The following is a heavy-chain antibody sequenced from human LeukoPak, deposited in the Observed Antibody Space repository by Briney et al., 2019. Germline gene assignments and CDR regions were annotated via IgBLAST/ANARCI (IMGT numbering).Heavy chain of an antibody. D-gene: IGHD4-17*01. CDR1: GGTFSSYA. V-gene: IGHV1-69*04. CDR2: IIPIPGIA. Sequence: SVKVSCKASGGTFSSYAISWVRQAPGQGLEWMGRIIPIPGIANYAQKFQGRVTITADKSTSTAYMELSSLRSEDTAVYYCASPIPYGDYSRFDYWGQGTLVTVSS. CDR3: ASPIPYGDYSRFDY. J-gene: IGHJ4*02.